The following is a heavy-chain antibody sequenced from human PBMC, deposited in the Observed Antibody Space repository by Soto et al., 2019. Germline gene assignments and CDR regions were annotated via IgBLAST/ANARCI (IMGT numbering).Heavy chain of an antibody. CDR3: ARADSTGYYPFDY. V-gene: IGHV4-30-4*01. CDR1: GDAISSGDYY. D-gene: IGHD3-22*01. Sequence: QVQLQESGPGLVKPSQTLSLTCTVSGDAISSGDYYWSWIRQPPGKGLEWIGYIYHSGSTSYNPSLKSRVXXSXDXXKNPFSLKLTSVTAAETAVYYCARADSTGYYPFDYWGQGTLVTVSS. CDR2: IYHSGST. J-gene: IGHJ4*02.